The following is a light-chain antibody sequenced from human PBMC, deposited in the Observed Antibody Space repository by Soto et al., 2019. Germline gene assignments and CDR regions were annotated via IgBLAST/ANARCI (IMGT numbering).Light chain of an antibody. Sequence: ESVLTQSPGTLSLSPGDRATLSCRASQSVRRGHLAWYQQKPDQTPRLVLYDASIRATGIPDRFSGGGSGTDFTLTISRVEPEDFATFYCQQLHTYPYTFGQGTRLDI. CDR2: DAS. CDR1: QSVRRGH. CDR3: QQLHTYPYT. J-gene: IGKJ2*01. V-gene: IGKV3-20*01.